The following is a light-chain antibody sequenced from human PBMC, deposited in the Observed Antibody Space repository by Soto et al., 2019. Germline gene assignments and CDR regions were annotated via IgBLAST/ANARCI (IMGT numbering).Light chain of an antibody. CDR3: CSYAGSSTWV. V-gene: IGLV2-23*02. CDR1: SSDIGSYNH. Sequence: QSALTQPASVSGSPGQSITISCSGTSSDIGSYNHVAWYQQFPGKSPKLMIYAVSDRPPGVSDRFSGSKSGITASLTISGLQTEDEADYYCCSYAGSSTWVFGGGTKLTVL. CDR2: AVS. J-gene: IGLJ3*02.